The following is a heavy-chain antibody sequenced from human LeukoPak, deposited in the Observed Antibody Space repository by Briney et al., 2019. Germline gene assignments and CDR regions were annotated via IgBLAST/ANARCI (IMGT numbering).Heavy chain of an antibody. CDR1: EYSFPNYC. CDR3: ARLTTMDAFDI. J-gene: IGHJ3*02. D-gene: IGHD4-17*01. V-gene: IGHV3-21*04. Sequence: GESLKISCKHSEYSFPNYCIGWVRQPPGKGLEWVSSIFPSGGEIHYADSVRGRFTISRDNAKNSLYLQMNSLRAEDTAVYYCARLTTMDAFDIWGQGTMVTVSS. CDR2: IFPSGGEI.